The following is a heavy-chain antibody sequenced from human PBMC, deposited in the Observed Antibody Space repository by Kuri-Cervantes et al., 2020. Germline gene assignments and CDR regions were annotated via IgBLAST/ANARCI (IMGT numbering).Heavy chain of an antibody. CDR2: ISYDGNNK. V-gene: IGHV3-30*18. Sequence: GESLKISCAASGFTFSRYGMHWVRQAPGKGLDWVAVISYDGNNKYYADSVKGRFTISRDNSKNTLYLQMNSLRAEDTAVYYCAKDYYGSGSALDYWGQGTLVTVSS. D-gene: IGHD3-10*01. J-gene: IGHJ4*02. CDR1: GFTFSRYG. CDR3: AKDYYGSGSALDY.